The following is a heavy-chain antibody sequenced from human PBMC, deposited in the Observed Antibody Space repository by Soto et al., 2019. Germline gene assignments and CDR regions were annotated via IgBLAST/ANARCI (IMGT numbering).Heavy chain of an antibody. D-gene: IGHD2-21*01. CDR2: IIPIFGTA. CDR1: GGTFSSYA. Sequence: QVQLVQSVAEVKKPGSSVKVSCKASGGTFSSYAISWVRQAPGQGLEWMGGIIPIFGTANYAQKFQGRVTITADESTSTAYMDVSSLRSEDTAVYYCERDRGPYSRYSWCYWGQGTMVTVS. V-gene: IGHV1-69*12. CDR3: ERDRGPYSRYSWCY. J-gene: IGHJ4*02.